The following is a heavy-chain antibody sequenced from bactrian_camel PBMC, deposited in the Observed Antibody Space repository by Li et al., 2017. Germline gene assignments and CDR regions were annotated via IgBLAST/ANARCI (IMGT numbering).Heavy chain of an antibody. J-gene: IGHJ4*01. V-gene: IGHV3-2*01. CDR2: SYTGGGST. D-gene: IGHD2*01. CDR1: GFNYGSYY. CDR3: AADLARYCGAFSGFFARAS. Sequence: HVQLVESGGGLVQPGGSLRLSCAGSGFNYGSYYVMWVRQAPGKGLEWVSSSYTGGGSTYYADSVKGRFTITKDNAKMTTYLQMNSLKPEDSAMYYCAADLARYCGAFSGFFARASWGQGTQVTVS.